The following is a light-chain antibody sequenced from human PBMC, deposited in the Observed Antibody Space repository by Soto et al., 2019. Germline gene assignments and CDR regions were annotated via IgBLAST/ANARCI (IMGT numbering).Light chain of an antibody. Sequence: EIVMTQSPATLSVSPGERATLSCRASQSVSGNLAWYQQKPGQAPRLLIYGASTRAAGVPARFSGSGSGTEFTLTISSLQSEDFAVYHYQQYNHWPPFTFGQGTKLQIK. J-gene: IGKJ2*01. CDR2: GAS. CDR1: QSVSGN. V-gene: IGKV3-15*01. CDR3: QQYNHWPPFT.